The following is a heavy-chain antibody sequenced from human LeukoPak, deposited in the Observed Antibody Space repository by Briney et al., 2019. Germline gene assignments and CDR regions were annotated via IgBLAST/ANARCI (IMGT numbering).Heavy chain of an antibody. CDR2: IYRSGTT. Sequence: SETLSPTCAVSGGSISSTHWWTWVRQPPRKGPQWIGEIYRSGTTNYNPSLKRRVTISLDKSKNQFSLELNSVTAADTAVYYCARAPGISVTTTRYGMDVWGQGTTVTVSS. V-gene: IGHV4-4*02. CDR3: ARAPGISVTTTRYGMDV. CDR1: GGSISSTHW. J-gene: IGHJ6*02. D-gene: IGHD4-17*01.